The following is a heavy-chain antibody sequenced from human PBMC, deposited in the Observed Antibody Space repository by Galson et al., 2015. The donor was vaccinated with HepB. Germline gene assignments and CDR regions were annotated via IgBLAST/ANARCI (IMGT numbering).Heavy chain of an antibody. CDR2: IIPVVGTP. D-gene: IGHD5-24*01. CDR3: ATIGGGKGATIYGVFDN. V-gene: IGHV1-69*13. Sequence: SVKVSCKASGDTFRNSAISWVRQAPGQGLEWMGGIIPVVGTPAYAQKFQGRVTITADESTSTVYMDLSSLRSEDTAVYYCATIGGGKGATIYGVFDNWGQGTLVTVSS. J-gene: IGHJ4*02. CDR1: GDTFRNSA.